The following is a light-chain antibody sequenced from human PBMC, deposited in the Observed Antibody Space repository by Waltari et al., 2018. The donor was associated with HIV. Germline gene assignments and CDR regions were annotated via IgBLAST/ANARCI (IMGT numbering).Light chain of an antibody. CDR1: QSVSTF. Sequence: ELVLTQSPATLSLSPGERATLSCRASQSVSTFLAWYQQKPGQAPRLLIYDAFNRATGIPARFSGSGSGTDFTLTISTLEPEDFAVYYCQHRYNWPQTFGQGTKLEIK. J-gene: IGKJ2*01. CDR3: QHRYNWPQT. V-gene: IGKV3-11*01. CDR2: DAF.